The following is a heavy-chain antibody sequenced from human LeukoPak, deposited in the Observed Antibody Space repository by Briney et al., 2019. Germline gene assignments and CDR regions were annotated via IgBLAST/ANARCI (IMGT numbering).Heavy chain of an antibody. J-gene: IGHJ6*03. CDR2: ISGSGGST. Sequence: PGGSLRLSCAASGFTFSSYAMSWVRQAPGKGLEWVSAISGSGGSTYYADSVKGRFTISRDNSKNTLYLQMNSLRAEDTAVYYCAKGTDCSSTSCYVYYYMDVWGKGTTVTVSS. V-gene: IGHV3-23*01. CDR1: GFTFSSYA. CDR3: AKGTDCSSTSCYVYYYMDV. D-gene: IGHD2-2*01.